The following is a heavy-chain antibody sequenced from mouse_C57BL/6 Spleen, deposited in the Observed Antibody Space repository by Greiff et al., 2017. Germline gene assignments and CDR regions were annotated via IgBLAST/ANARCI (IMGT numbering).Heavy chain of an antibody. Sequence: QVHVKQPGTELVKPGASVKLSCKASGYTFTSYWMHWVKQRPGQGLEWIGNINPSNGGTNYNEKFKSKATLTVDKSSSTAYMQLSSLTSEDSAVYYCARIDYDRGYAMDYWGQGTSVTVSS. J-gene: IGHJ4*01. CDR3: ARIDYDRGYAMDY. D-gene: IGHD2-4*01. CDR2: INPSNGGT. V-gene: IGHV1-53*01. CDR1: GYTFTSYW.